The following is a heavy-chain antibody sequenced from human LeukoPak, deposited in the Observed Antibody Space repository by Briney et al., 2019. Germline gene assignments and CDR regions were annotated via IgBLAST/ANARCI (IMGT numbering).Heavy chain of an antibody. V-gene: IGHV3-30-3*01. J-gene: IGHJ3*02. CDR3: ARDRGDYDAFDI. CDR1: GFTFSSYA. Sequence: GGSLRLSCAASGFTFSSYAMHWVRQAPGKGLEWVAVISYDGSNKYYADSVKGRFTISRDNSKNTLYLQMNSLRAEDTAVYYCARDRGDYDAFDIWGQGTMVTVSS. CDR2: ISYDGSNK. D-gene: IGHD2-21*01.